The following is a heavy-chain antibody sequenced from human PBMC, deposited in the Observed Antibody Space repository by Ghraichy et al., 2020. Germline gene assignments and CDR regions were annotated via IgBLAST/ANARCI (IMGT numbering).Heavy chain of an antibody. V-gene: IGHV3-23*01. D-gene: IGHD3-3*01. J-gene: IGHJ6*02. CDR1: TFTFSNYA. Sequence: GGSLRLSCAASTFTFSNYAMSWVRQAPGKGLQWVSGISGSGGKTYYADSVKGRFTITRDNSKNTLYLQINSLRTEDTAIYYCAKARAGEGGYYYCAMDVWGQGTTVTVSS. CDR3: AKARAGEGGYYYCAMDV. CDR2: ISGSGGKT.